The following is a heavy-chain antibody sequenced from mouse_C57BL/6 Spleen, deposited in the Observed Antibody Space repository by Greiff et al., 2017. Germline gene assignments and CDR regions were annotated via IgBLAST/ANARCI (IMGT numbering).Heavy chain of an antibody. CDR1: GYTFTSYW. CDR2: IHPNSGST. CDR3: ARSGTTVDYAMDY. Sequence: QVQLKQPGAELVKPGASVKLSCKASGYTFTSYWMHWVKQRPGQGLEWIGMIHPNSGSTNYNEKFKSKATLTVDKSSSTAYMQLSSLTSEDSAVYYCARSGTTVDYAMDYWGQGTSVTVSS. D-gene: IGHD1-1*01. J-gene: IGHJ4*01. V-gene: IGHV1-64*01.